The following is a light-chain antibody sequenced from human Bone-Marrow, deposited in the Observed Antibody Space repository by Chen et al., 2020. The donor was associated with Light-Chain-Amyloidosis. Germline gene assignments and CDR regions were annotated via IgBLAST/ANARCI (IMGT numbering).Light chain of an antibody. V-gene: IGLV2-14*01. J-gene: IGLJ1*01. CDR2: EVT. Sequence: QSALTQPASVSGSPGQSITISCTGTSSDVGGDNHVSWYQQHPDKAPRLMIYEVTNRPSWVPARFSVSRSDDTASLAISVLQTEDEADYFCSSYTITNIRVFGSGTRVTVL. CDR3: SSYTITNIRV. CDR1: SSDVGGDNH.